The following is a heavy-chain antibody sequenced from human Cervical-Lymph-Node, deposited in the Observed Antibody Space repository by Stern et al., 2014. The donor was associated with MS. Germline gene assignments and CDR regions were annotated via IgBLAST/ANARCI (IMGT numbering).Heavy chain of an antibody. CDR1: GYTFTAYY. J-gene: IGHJ3*01. D-gene: IGHD4-11*01. V-gene: IGHV1-2*06. CDR2: IHPNSGGT. CDR3: ARSLMTTMTTRFAFDV. Sequence: QVQLVQSGAEVKKPGASVKVSCKASGYTFTAYYIHWVRQAPGQGLEWMGRIHPNSGGTNFAQKFQGRVTMPRDTSINTAFMELSSLRSDDTAVYYCARSLMTTMTTRFAFDVWGQGTMVTVSS.